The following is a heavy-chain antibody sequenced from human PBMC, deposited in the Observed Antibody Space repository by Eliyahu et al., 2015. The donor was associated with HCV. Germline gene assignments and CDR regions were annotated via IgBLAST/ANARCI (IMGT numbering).Heavy chain of an antibody. J-gene: IGHJ4*02. Sequence: DVQLLESGGGLVQPGGSXRLSCVXXGFXFXSYSMNWVRQAPGKGLEWVSGVTGNGGITPYADSVMGRFTISRDNSINTLYLQLNNLRAEDTAVYYCTRGGSCGTTTCSAPSADHWGQGTLVTVSS. CDR2: VTGNGGIT. CDR3: TRGGSCGTTTCSAPSADH. D-gene: IGHD1-1*01. V-gene: IGHV3-23*01. CDR1: GFXFXSYS.